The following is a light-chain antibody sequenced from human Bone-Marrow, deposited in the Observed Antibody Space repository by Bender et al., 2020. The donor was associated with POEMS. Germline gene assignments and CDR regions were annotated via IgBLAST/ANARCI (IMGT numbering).Light chain of an antibody. J-gene: IGLJ2*01. CDR1: SSDIGNYNY. Sequence: QSALTQPASVSGSPGQSITISCTGTSSDIGNYNYVSWYQQHPGKAPQLIIFDINSRPAGISSRFSGSKSGSTAYLSISGLQPADEGTYYCSSYSASHTAVFGGGTRLTVL. V-gene: IGLV2-14*03. CDR2: DIN. CDR3: SSYSASHTAV.